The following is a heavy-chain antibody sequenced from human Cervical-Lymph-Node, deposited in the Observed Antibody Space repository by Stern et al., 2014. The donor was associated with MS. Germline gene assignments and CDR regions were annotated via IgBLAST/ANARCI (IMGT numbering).Heavy chain of an antibody. CDR1: GASITSHF. V-gene: IGHV4-59*11. J-gene: IGHJ5*02. CDR3: ARATDL. Sequence: VQLVESGPGLLRPSETLSLTCNVSGASITSHFWSWIRQPPGKGLEWIGYIYYRGTTNYNASLKGRVAISINKSKTQFSLRLSSVTAADTAVYYCARATDLWGQGILVTVSS. CDR2: IYYRGTT.